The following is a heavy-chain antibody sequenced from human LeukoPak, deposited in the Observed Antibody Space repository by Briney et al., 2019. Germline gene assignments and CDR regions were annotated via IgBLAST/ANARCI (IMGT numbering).Heavy chain of an antibody. D-gene: IGHD3-10*01. Sequence: GGSLRLSCAASGFTFSSYWMSWVRQAPGKGLEGVANIKQDGSEKYYVDSVKGRFTISRDNAKNSLYLQMNSLRAEDTAVYYCARLVRGYYFAYWGQGTLVTVSS. J-gene: IGHJ4*02. CDR3: ARLVRGYYFAY. V-gene: IGHV3-7*03. CDR2: IKQDGSEK. CDR1: GFTFSSYW.